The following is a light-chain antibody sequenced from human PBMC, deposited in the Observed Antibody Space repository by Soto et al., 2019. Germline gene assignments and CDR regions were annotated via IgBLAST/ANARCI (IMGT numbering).Light chain of an antibody. CDR2: GAS. CDR3: QQRCNCPPFT. CDR1: QSVSSN. J-gene: IGKJ3*01. Sequence: EIVMTQSPATLSVSPGERATLSCRASQSVSSNLAWYQQKPGQAPRLLIYGASTRATGIPARFSGSGSGTEFTLTISSLLSEDFSVYYCQQRCNCPPFTFGPGTKVDIK. V-gene: IGKV3-15*01.